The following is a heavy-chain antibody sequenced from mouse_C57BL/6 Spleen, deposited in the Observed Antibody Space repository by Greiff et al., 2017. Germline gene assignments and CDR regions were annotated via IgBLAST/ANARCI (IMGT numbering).Heavy chain of an antibody. CDR3: ARNPSLYYSTTGYFDY. V-gene: IGHV1-64*01. J-gene: IGHJ2*01. Sequence: QVQLQQPGAELVKPGASVKLSCKASGYTFTSYWMHWVKQRPGQGLEWIGMIHPNSGSTTYNEKFKSKATLTVDKSSSTAYMQLSSLTSEDSAVYYGARNPSLYYSTTGYFDYWGQGTTLTVSS. CDR2: IHPNSGST. D-gene: IGHD2-12*01. CDR1: GYTFTSYW.